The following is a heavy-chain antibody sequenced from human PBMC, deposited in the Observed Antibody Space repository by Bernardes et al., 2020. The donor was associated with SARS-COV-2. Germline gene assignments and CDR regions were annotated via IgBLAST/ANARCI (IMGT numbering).Heavy chain of an antibody. D-gene: IGHD6-6*01. Sequence: ASVKVSCKASGYTFTSYYMHWVRQAPGQGLEWMGIINPSGGSTSYAQKFQGRVTMTRDTSTSTVYMELSSLRSEDTAVYYCARARTDIAARPQPSNYGMDVWGQGTTVTVSS. CDR1: GYTFTSYY. CDR3: ARARTDIAARPQPSNYGMDV. J-gene: IGHJ6*02. V-gene: IGHV1-46*01. CDR2: INPSGGST.